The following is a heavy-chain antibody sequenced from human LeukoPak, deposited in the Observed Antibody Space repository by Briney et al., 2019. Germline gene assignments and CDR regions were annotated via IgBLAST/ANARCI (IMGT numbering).Heavy chain of an antibody. CDR1: GFTFSSYW. V-gene: IGHV3-7*01. CDR2: IKQDGSEK. Sequence: GGSLRLSCAASGFTFSSYWMSWVRQAPGKGLEWVANIKQDGSEKYYVDSVKGRFTISRDNAKNPLYLQMNSLRAEDTAVYYCAKRDYGDYFGYYYYMDVWGKGTTVTVSS. J-gene: IGHJ6*03. D-gene: IGHD4-17*01. CDR3: AKRDYGDYFGYYYYMDV.